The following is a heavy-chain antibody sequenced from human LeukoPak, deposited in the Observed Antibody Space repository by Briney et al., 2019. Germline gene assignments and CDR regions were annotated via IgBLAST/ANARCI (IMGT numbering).Heavy chain of an antibody. V-gene: IGHV1-8*03. D-gene: IGHD3-9*01. CDR2: MNPNSGNT. J-gene: IGHJ5*02. Sequence: ASVKVSCKASGYTFTSYDINWVRQATGQGLEWMGWMNPNSGNTGYAQKFQGRVTITRNTSISTAYMELSSLRSEDTAVYYCARGVDERIRYFDWLPQYNWFDPWGQGTVVTVSS. CDR1: GYTFTSYD. CDR3: ARGVDERIRYFDWLPQYNWFDP.